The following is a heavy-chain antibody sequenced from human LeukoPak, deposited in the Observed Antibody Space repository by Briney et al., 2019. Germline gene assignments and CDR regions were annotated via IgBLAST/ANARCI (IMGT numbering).Heavy chain of an antibody. CDR2: IIPILGIA. J-gene: IGHJ4*02. Sequence: WASVKVSCKASGGTFSSYAISWVRQAPGQGLEWMGRIIPILGIANYAQKLQGRVTMTTDTSTSTAYMELRSLRSDDTAVYYCARADLGALVQDYWGQGTLVTVSS. CDR3: ARADLGALVQDY. D-gene: IGHD6-13*01. CDR1: GGTFSSYA. V-gene: IGHV1-69*04.